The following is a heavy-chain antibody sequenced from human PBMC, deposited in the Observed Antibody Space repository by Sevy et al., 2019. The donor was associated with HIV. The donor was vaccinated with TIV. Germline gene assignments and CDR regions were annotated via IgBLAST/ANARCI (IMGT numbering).Heavy chain of an antibody. V-gene: IGHV3-11*01. J-gene: IGHJ6*02. D-gene: IGHD3-3*01. Sequence: GGSLILSCAASGFTFSDYYMSWIRHAPGKGLEWVSYISSSGSTIYYADSVKGRFTISRDNAKNSLYLQMNSLRAEDTAVYYCARGDYDFWSGYPYYYGMDVWGQGTTVTVSS. CDR3: ARGDYDFWSGYPYYYGMDV. CDR2: ISSSGSTI. CDR1: GFTFSDYY.